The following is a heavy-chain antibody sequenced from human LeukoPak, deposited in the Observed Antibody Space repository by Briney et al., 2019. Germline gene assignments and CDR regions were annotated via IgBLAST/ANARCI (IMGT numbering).Heavy chain of an antibody. CDR1: GFTVSSNY. CDR2: IYSGGST. J-gene: IGHJ6*03. V-gene: IGHV3-53*01. Sequence: GGSLRLSCAASGFTVSSNYMGWVRQAPGKGLEWVSVIYSGGSTYYADSVKGRFTISRDNSKNTLYLQMNSLRAEDTAVYYCARGLFDYVWGSYRLPLLGYYMDVWGKGTTVTVSS. D-gene: IGHD3-16*02. CDR3: ARGLFDYVWGSYRLPLLGYYMDV.